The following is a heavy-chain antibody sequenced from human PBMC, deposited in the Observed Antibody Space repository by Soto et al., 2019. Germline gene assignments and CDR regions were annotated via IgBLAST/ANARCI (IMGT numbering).Heavy chain of an antibody. CDR2: ITWNGVAM. J-gene: IGHJ6*03. V-gene: IGHV3-9*01. Sequence: DVQLVESGGGLVQPGGSLRLSCAASGFTFEDYAMHWVRQTPGKGLEWVSGITWNGVAMGYAASVQGRFTISRDDAKSSLFLQMNSLRPEDTALYYCAKSFVAIRHLYQYMDVCSKGTTVTVSS. CDR1: GFTFEDYA. D-gene: IGHD1-1*01. CDR3: AKSFVAIRHLYQYMDV.